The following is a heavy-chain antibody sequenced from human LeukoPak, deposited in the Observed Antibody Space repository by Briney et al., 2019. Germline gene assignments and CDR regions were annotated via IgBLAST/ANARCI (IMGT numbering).Heavy chain of an antibody. V-gene: IGHV4-59*01. CDR2: IYYSGST. CDR3: AREATGWRPLDF. D-gene: IGHD6-19*01. CDR1: GGSISSYY. J-gene: IGHJ4*02. Sequence: PSETLSLTCTVSGGSISSYYWSWIRQPPGKGLEWIGYIYYSGSTNYNPSLKSRVTMSVDTSKNQFSLKLSSVTAADTAVYYCAREATGWRPLDFWGQGTLVTVSS.